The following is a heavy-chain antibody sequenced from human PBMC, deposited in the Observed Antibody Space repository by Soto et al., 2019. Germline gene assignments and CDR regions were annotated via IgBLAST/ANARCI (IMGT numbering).Heavy chain of an antibody. CDR3: ARARRQWMTLPRHYYYYYYGMDV. CDR1: GGSVSSGSYY. J-gene: IGHJ6*02. V-gene: IGHV4-61*01. Sequence: SETLSLTCTVSGGSVSSGSYYWSWIRQPPGKGLEWIGYIYYSGSTNYNPSLKSRVTISVDTSKNQFSLKLSSVTAADTAVYYCARARRQWMTLPRHYYYYYYGMDVWGQGTTVTVSS. CDR2: IYYSGST. D-gene: IGHD6-19*01.